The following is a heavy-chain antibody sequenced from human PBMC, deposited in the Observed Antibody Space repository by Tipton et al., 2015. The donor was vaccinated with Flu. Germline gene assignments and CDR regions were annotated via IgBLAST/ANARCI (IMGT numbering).Heavy chain of an antibody. V-gene: IGHV3-30*02. CDR2: IRSDGRNK. Sequence: GSLRLSCAASGFTFSNYGMHWVRQAPGKGLEWVAFIRSDGRNKNYADSVKGRFTISRDNSKNTLYLQMNSLRAEDTAVYYCARGITGTYWFDPWGQGTLVTVSS. D-gene: IGHD1-20*01. J-gene: IGHJ5*02. CDR3: ARGITGTYWFDP. CDR1: GFTFSNYG.